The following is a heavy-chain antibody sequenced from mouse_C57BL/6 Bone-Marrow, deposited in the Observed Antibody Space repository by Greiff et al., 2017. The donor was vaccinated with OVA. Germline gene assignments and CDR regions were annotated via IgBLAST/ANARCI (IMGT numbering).Heavy chain of an antibody. Sequence: VQLQQPGAELVRPGTSVKLSCKASGYTFTSYWMHWVKQRPGQGLEWIGVIDPADSYTNYNQKFKGKATLTVDTSSSTAYMQLSSLTSEDSAVYYCARGCYYGSSPCWFAYWGQGTLVTVSA. J-gene: IGHJ3*01. CDR2: IDPADSYT. CDR1: GYTFTSYW. CDR3: ARGCYYGSSPCWFAY. V-gene: IGHV1-59*01. D-gene: IGHD1-1*01.